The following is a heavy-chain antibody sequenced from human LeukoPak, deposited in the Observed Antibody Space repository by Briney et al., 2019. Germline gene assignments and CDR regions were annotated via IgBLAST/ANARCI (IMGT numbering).Heavy chain of an antibody. D-gene: IGHD3-10*01. J-gene: IGHJ5*02. CDR1: RFTFNSYA. CDR2: IGGSNGIT. CDR3: MRDYMGWFDP. Sequence: GGSLRLSCAASRFTFNSYAMSWVRQAPGKGLEWVSVIGGSNGITFYVGSVKGRFTISRDNSKDTLYLQMNSLRAEDTAVYYCMRDYMGWFDPWGQGSLVTVSS. V-gene: IGHV3-23*01.